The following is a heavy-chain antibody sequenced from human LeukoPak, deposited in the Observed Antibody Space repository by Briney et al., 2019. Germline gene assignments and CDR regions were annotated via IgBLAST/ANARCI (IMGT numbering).Heavy chain of an antibody. J-gene: IGHJ4*02. Sequence: GGSLRFSCAASGFTFSSYWMSWVRQAPGKGLEWVANIKQDGSEKYYVDSVKGRFTISRDNAKNSLYLQMNSLRAEDTAVYYCARVYPWYSGSFKFDYWGQGTLVTVSS. CDR2: IKQDGSEK. D-gene: IGHD1-26*01. CDR3: ARVYPWYSGSFKFDY. CDR1: GFTFSSYW. V-gene: IGHV3-7*01.